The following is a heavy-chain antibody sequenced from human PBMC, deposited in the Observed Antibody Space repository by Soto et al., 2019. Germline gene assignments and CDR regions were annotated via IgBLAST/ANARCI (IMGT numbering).Heavy chain of an antibody. CDR3: ARRLSAFDV. Sequence: QVQLVQSGAEVRKPGASVKLSCKTSGYTFLNYAIHWVRQAPGQGLEWMGWVNPSNGYTRYSENFQATLSLTRDTSANTAYMELTSLRSEDTAVYYCARRLSAFDVWGQGTVVTVSS. V-gene: IGHV1-3*01. CDR2: VNPSNGYT. CDR1: GYTFLNYA. J-gene: IGHJ3*01.